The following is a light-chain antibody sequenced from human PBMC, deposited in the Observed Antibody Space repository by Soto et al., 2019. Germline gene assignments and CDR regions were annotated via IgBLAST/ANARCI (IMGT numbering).Light chain of an antibody. CDR1: QSISSW. J-gene: IGKJ1*01. CDR2: DAS. V-gene: IGKV1-5*01. CDR3: QQYNSYSA. Sequence: DIQMTQSPSTLSASVGDRVTITCRASQSISSWLAWYQQKPGKAPKLLIYDASSLESGVPSRFSGSGSGTEFTLTISSLQPDDFETYYCQQYNSYSAFGQVTKVDIK.